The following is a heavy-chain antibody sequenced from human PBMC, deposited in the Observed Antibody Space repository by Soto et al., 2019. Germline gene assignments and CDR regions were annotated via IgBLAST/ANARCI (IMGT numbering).Heavy chain of an antibody. Sequence: QVQLVQSGAEVKKPGSSVKVSCKASGGTFSGYAISWVRQAPGQGLEWMGGIIPIFGTANYAQKFQGRVTITADESTSTAYMERSSLRSEDTAVYYCARGPWDSSSSAEYYQHWGQGTLVTVSS. CDR1: GGTFSGYA. D-gene: IGHD6-6*01. CDR2: IIPIFGTA. V-gene: IGHV1-69*12. J-gene: IGHJ1*01. CDR3: ARGPWDSSSSAEYYQH.